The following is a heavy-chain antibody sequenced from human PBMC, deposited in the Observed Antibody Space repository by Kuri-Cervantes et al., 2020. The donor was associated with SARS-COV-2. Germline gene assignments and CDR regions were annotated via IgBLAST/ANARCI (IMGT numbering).Heavy chain of an antibody. CDR2: IYYSGST. J-gene: IGHJ5*02. D-gene: IGHD3-3*01. CDR1: GGSISSSSYY. V-gene: IGHV4-39*01. Sequence: SETLSLTCTVSGGSISSSSYYWGWIRQPPGKGLEWIGSIYYSGSTYYNPSLKSRVTISVDTSKNQFSLKLSSVTAADTAVYYCARQMMSSITIFGFVITRTWFDPWGQGTRVTVSS. CDR3: ARQMMSSITIFGFVITRTWFDP.